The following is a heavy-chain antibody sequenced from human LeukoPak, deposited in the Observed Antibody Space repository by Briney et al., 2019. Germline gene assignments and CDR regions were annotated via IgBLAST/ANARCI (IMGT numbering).Heavy chain of an antibody. CDR2: INHSGST. J-gene: IGHJ3*02. D-gene: IGHD6-19*01. Sequence: MPSETLSLTCAVYGGSFSGYYWSWIRQPRGKGLEWIGEINHSGSTNYNPSLKSRVTISVDTSKNQFSLKLSSVTAADTAVYYCARGRNRIAVAGARPFDIRGQGTMVTVSS. V-gene: IGHV4-34*01. CDR1: GGSFSGYY. CDR3: ARGRNRIAVAGARPFDI.